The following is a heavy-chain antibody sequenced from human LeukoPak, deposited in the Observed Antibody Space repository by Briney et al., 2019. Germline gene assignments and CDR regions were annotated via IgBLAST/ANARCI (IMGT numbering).Heavy chain of an antibody. D-gene: IGHD6-13*01. J-gene: IGHJ4*02. CDR3: ARPAAAGIQKPYDY. CDR2: INHSGST. Sequence: SETLSLTCAVYGESFSGYYWSWIRQPPGKGLEWIGEINHSGSTNYNPSLKSRVTISVDTSKNQFSLKLSSVTAADTAVYYCARPAAAGIQKPYDYWGQGTLVTVSS. CDR1: GESFSGYY. V-gene: IGHV4-34*01.